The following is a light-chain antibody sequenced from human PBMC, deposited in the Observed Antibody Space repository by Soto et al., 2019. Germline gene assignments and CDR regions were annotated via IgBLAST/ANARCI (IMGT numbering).Light chain of an antibody. Sequence: QSVLTQPPSASGTPGQRVTISCSGSSSNIGSNTVNWYKQLPGTAPKLLIYSNNQRPSGVPDRFSGSKSGTSAPLAISGLQSADEADYFCAAWDDSLNGYVFGTGTKLTVL. CDR2: SNN. J-gene: IGLJ1*01. CDR1: SSNIGSNT. CDR3: AAWDDSLNGYV. V-gene: IGLV1-44*01.